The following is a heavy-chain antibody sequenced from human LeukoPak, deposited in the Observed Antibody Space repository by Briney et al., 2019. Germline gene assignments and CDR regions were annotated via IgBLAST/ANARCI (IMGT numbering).Heavy chain of an antibody. CDR3: ASLGGGTCFGY. D-gene: IGHD1-1*01. V-gene: IGHV4-38-2*01. CDR2: IYHSGST. Sequence: SETLSLTCAVSGYSISSGYYCGWIRQPPGKGLEWIGSIYHSGSTYYNPSLKSRVTISVDTSKNQFSLKLSSVTAADTAVYYCASLGGGTCFGYWGQGTRVTVSS. J-gene: IGHJ4*02. CDR1: GYSISSGYY.